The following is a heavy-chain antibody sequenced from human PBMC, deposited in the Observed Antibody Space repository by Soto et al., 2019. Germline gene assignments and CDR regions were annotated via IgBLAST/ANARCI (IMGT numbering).Heavy chain of an antibody. CDR3: ARGPSPRVEMATGWFAY. Sequence: GGSLILSCAASGFTFSSYAMHWVRQAPGKGLEWVAVISYDGSNKYYADSVKGRFTISRDNSKNTLYLQMNSLRAEDTAVYYCARGPSPRVEMATGWFAYWGQGTLVTVSS. V-gene: IGHV3-30-3*01. CDR2: ISYDGSNK. CDR1: GFTFSSYA. D-gene: IGHD5-12*01. J-gene: IGHJ4*02.